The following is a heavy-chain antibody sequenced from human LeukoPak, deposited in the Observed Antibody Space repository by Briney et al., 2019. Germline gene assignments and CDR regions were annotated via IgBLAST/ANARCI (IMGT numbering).Heavy chain of an antibody. CDR1: GGSISSYY. CDR3: ARDFGEYCSGGSCQRDYYYGMDV. CDR2: IYYSGST. J-gene: IGHJ6*02. D-gene: IGHD2-15*01. V-gene: IGHV4-59*01. Sequence: SETLSLTCTVSGGSISSYYWSWIRQPPGKGLEWIGYIYYSGSTNYNPSLKSRVTISVDTSKNQFSLKLSSVTAAETAVYYCARDFGEYCSGGSCQRDYYYGMDVWGQGTTVTVSS.